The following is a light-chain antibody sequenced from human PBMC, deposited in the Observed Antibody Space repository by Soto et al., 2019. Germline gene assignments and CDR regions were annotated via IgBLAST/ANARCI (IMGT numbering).Light chain of an antibody. CDR1: SSDVGGYNY. V-gene: IGLV2-14*01. CDR2: EVS. CDR3: TSYASSSTYV. Sequence: ALTAPASVSVSPGGSLTIAFTGTSSDVGGYNYVSWYQQHPGKAPKLMIYEVSNRPSGVSVRFSASKSGNTASLTISGLQAEDEADYYCTSYASSSTYVFGTGTKVTVL. J-gene: IGLJ1*01.